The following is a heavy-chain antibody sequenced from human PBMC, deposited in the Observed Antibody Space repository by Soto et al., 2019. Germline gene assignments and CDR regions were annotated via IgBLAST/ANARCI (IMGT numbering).Heavy chain of an antibody. V-gene: IGHV3-7*01. CDR1: GFTFRNHW. J-gene: IGHJ4*02. Sequence: GGSLRLSCAASGFTFRNHWMSWVRQAPGKGLEWVANIRQDGNENYYVDSVNGRFTTSRDNTKNLFYLQMNSLRAEDTAVYYCARDHIDGWKFDYWGQGNLVTVS. CDR2: IRQDGNEN. D-gene: IGHD6-19*01. CDR3: ARDHIDGWKFDY.